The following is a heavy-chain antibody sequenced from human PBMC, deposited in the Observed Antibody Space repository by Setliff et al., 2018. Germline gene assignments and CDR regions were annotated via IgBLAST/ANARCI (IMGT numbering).Heavy chain of an antibody. CDR2: VYYSGYT. D-gene: IGHD3-10*01. CDR3: AGVDFTMIQGVLGL. CDR1: GGSVSSTSHY. V-gene: IGHV4-39*07. J-gene: IGHJ1*01. Sequence: TSETLSLTCNVSGGSVSSTSHYWGWIRQPPGKGMEWIGSVYYSGYTYYNPSLQSRVTISVDMSKNQFSLKLTSVTAADTAVYYCAGVDFTMIQGVLGLWGQGTRVTVS.